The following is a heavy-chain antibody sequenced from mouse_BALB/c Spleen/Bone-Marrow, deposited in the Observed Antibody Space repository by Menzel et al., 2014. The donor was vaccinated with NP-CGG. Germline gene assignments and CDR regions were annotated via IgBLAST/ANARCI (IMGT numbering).Heavy chain of an antibody. CDR2: IFPGTGTT. J-gene: IGHJ4*01. CDR3: ARHYYGSSDAMDY. D-gene: IGHD1-1*01. CDR1: GYTFTNYW. V-gene: IGHV1S132*01. Sequence: QVQLQQSGAELVKPGASVKLSCKTSGYTFTNYWIQWVKQRPGQGLGWIGEIFPGTGTTYYNEKSKGKATLTIDTSSSTAYMQLSSLTSEDSAVYFCARHYYGSSDAMDYCGQGTSVTVSS.